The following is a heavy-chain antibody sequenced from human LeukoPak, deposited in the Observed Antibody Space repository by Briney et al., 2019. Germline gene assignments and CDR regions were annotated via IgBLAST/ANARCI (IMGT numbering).Heavy chain of an antibody. D-gene: IGHD1-1*01. CDR1: VFPFRNYW. V-gene: IGHV3-74*01. CDR3: VRLLDVDY. J-gene: IGHJ4*02. CDR2: INPDGAIT. Sequence: GGSLGLSCASSVFPFRNYWIHWVREAPGKGLVWVSRINPDGAITDYAGSVKGRFTISRDNAKNMVYLQMGSLRAEDTAVYYCVRLLDVDYWGQGTLLTVSS.